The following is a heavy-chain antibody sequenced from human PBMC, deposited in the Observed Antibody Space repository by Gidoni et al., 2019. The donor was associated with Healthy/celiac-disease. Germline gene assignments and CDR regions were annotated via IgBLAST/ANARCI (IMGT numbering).Heavy chain of an antibody. CDR1: GGSISSGGYY. CDR2: IYYSGST. J-gene: IGHJ4*02. D-gene: IGHD3-22*01. Sequence: QVQLQESGPGLVKPSQTLSLTCTVSGGSISSGGYYWSWIRQHPGKGLEWIGYIYYSGSTYYNPSLKSRVTISVDTSKNQFSLKLSSVTAADTAVYYCARVRDSSGYYHSTFDYWGQGTLVTVSS. V-gene: IGHV4-31*03. CDR3: ARVRDSSGYYHSTFDY.